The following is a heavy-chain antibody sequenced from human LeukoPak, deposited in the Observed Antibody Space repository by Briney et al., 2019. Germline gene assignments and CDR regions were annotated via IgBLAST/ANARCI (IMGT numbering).Heavy chain of an antibody. CDR2: IIPIFGTA. J-gene: IGHJ3*01. Sequence: ASVKVSCTASGGTFSSYAISWVRQAPGQGLEWMGGIIPIFGTANYAQKFQGRVTITADESTSTAYMELSSLRSEDTAVYYCASSRNVDQFDFWGQGTMITVSS. D-gene: IGHD3/OR15-3a*01. CDR1: GGTFSSYA. CDR3: ASSRNVDQFDF. V-gene: IGHV1-69*13.